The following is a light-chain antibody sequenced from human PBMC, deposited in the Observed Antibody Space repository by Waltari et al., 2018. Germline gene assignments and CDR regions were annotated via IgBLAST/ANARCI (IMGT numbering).Light chain of an antibody. Sequence: EIELTQSPATLSVSPGERVTLSCEASQTITSSALAWYQQKPGLAPRLVIYDVSYRATGIPDRFSGRGSGTDFTLTISRLEPEDYAVYHCQQYSGSPLTFGGGTKVEF. CDR2: DVS. CDR1: QTITSSA. CDR3: QQYSGSPLT. J-gene: IGKJ4*01. V-gene: IGKV3D-20*01.